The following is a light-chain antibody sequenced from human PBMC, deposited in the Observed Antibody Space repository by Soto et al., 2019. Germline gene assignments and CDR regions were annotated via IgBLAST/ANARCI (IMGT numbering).Light chain of an antibody. J-gene: IGKJ2*01. CDR2: DSS. V-gene: IGKV3-11*01. CDR1: QSVSSY. Sequence: EIVLTQSPATLSLSPGERATLSCSASQSVSSYLAWYQPKPGQAPRLLIYDSSNRATGIPARLSGSGSGTDFTLTISSLEPEDFAVYYCQQRSHRPPRAFGQGTKRELK. CDR3: QQRSHRPPRA.